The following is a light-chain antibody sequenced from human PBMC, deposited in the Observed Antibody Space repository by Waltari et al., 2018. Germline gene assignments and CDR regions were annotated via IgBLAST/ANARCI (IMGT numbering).Light chain of an antibody. CDR3: SSQSSNNVVL. CDR2: DVS. V-gene: IGLV2-14*01. Sequence: QSALTQPASVSGSPGQSVTIFCTGTSNDVRCYNSVSWYQEHPGQAPRVIIYDVSDRPSGVSDRFSGSKSGNTASLTISGLQAEDEADYYCSSQSSNNVVLFGGGTKLTVL. CDR1: SNDVRCYNS. J-gene: IGLJ2*01.